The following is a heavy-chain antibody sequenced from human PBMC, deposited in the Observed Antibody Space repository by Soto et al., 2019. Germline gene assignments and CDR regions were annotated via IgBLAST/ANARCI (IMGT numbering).Heavy chain of an antibody. CDR3: ARDPYDY. J-gene: IGHJ4*02. CDR2: IIAYNGDT. V-gene: IGHV1-18*01. CDR1: WYTSASYG. Sequence: ASVKGSCNASWYTSASYGISWVRQAPGQGLEWMGLIIAYNGDTHYSQKLQGRVTLTTDTSSSTAYMELRSLRYEGTAVYYCARDPYDYWGQGTLVTVYS.